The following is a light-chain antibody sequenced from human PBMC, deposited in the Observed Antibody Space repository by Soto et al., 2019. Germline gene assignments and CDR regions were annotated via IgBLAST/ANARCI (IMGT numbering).Light chain of an antibody. CDR2: GAS. V-gene: IGKV3-15*01. J-gene: IGKJ4*01. Sequence: EIVLTQSPGTLSLSPGERATLSCRASESVVSNYLAWYQLKPGQAPRLLIYGASTRATGFPARFSGSGSGTEFTLTISSLQSEDFAVYYCQQYKNWPLTFGGGTKVDIK. CDR1: ESVVSN. CDR3: QQYKNWPLT.